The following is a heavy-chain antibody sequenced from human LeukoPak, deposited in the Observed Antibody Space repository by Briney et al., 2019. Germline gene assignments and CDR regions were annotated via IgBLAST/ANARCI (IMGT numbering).Heavy chain of an antibody. CDR2: TYTGGNS. Sequence: GGSLRLSCATSGFTASSIHMVWVRQAPGKGLEWVSVTYTGGNSYYADSVKGRFIISRDISKNTLYLQMNSLRAEDSALYYCARGGRGSAAVVAPRSFDIWGQGTMVTVSS. CDR1: GFTASSIH. CDR3: ARGGRGSAAVVAPRSFDI. D-gene: IGHD3-22*01. J-gene: IGHJ3*02. V-gene: IGHV3-53*01.